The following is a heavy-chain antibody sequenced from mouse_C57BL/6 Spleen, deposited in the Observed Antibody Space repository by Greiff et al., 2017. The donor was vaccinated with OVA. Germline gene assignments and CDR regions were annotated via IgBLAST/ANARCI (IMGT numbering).Heavy chain of an antibody. D-gene: IGHD3-2*02. CDR2: INPSTGGT. CDR3: AREGAQGQFAY. J-gene: IGHJ3*01. Sequence: EVQLQQSGPELVKPGASVKISCKASGYSFTGYYMNWVKQSPEKSLEWIGEINPSTGGTTYNQKFKAKATLTVDKSSSTAYMQLKSLTSEDSAVYYCAREGAQGQFAYWGQGTLVTVSA. CDR1: GYSFTGYY. V-gene: IGHV1-42*01.